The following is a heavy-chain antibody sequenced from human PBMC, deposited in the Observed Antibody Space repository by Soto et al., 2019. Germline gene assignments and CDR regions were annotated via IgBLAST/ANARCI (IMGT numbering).Heavy chain of an antibody. Sequence: ASVKVSCKAAGYTFTSYYMHWVRQAPGQGLEWMGIINPSGGSTSYAQKFQGRVTMTRDTSTSTVYMELSSLRSEDTAVYYCARANAIAAAGYPAGDYYYGMDVWGQGTTVTVSS. CDR3: ARANAIAAAGYPAGDYYYGMDV. CDR2: INPSGGST. D-gene: IGHD6-13*01. V-gene: IGHV1-46*01. CDR1: GYTFTSYY. J-gene: IGHJ6*02.